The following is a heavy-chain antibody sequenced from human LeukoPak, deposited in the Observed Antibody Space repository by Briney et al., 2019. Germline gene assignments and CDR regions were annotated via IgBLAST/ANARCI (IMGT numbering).Heavy chain of an antibody. Sequence: PGGSLRLSCAASGFTFSSYAMSWVRQAPGRGVEGVSPTKGSGGSKYYADSVKGRFTISRDNSKNTLYLQMNSLRAEDTAVYYGANPAPSLYYYDSSGPFDDWGRGTLVTVSS. CDR2: TKGSGGSK. CDR1: GFTFSSYA. V-gene: IGHV3-23*01. D-gene: IGHD3-22*01. CDR3: ANPAPSLYYYDSSGPFDD. J-gene: IGHJ4*02.